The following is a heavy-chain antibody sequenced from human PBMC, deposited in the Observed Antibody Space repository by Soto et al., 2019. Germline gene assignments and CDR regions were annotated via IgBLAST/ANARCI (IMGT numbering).Heavy chain of an antibody. D-gene: IGHD2-8*02. CDR2: IYPGGSET. CDR3: ARHFHDNTGGGKYYYGLDV. J-gene: IGHJ6*01. V-gene: IGHV5-51*01. CDR1: GYTFTNYW. Sequence: GESLKISCKASGYTFTNYWIAWVRQMPGKGLEWMGIIYPGGSETRYSPSFQGQVSISADRSVATAYLQWNSLKASDTAIYYCARHFHDNTGGGKYYYGLDVWGQGTTV.